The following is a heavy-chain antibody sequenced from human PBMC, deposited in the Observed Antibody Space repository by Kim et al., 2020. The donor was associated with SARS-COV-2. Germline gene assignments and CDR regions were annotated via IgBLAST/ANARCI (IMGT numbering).Heavy chain of an antibody. Sequence: SVKVSCKASGGTFSSYAISWVRQAPGQGLEWMGGIIPIFGTANYAQKFQGRVTITADESTSTAYMELSSLRSEDTAVYYCARTRVLVVAATLFDYWGQGTLVTVSS. D-gene: IGHD2-15*01. V-gene: IGHV1-69*13. J-gene: IGHJ4*02. CDR1: GGTFSSYA. CDR3: ARTRVLVVAATLFDY. CDR2: IIPIFGTA.